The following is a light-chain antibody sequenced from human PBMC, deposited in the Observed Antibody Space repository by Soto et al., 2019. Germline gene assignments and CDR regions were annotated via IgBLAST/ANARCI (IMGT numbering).Light chain of an antibody. Sequence: EIVLTQSPATLSLSPGERATLSCRASQSVGTFFAWYQQKPGQAPRLLIYDASNRATGIPARFSGSGSGTDFTLTISSLEPEDFAVYYCQHYLTWPLTFGGGTRVEI. CDR3: QHYLTWPLT. CDR2: DAS. V-gene: IGKV3-11*01. CDR1: QSVGTF. J-gene: IGKJ4*01.